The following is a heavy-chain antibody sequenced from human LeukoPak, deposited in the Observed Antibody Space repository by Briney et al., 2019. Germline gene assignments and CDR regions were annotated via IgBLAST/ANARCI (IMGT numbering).Heavy chain of an antibody. J-gene: IGHJ5*02. CDR1: GFTFDDYA. CDR2: ISWNSGSI. CDR3: AKEGGTLYCSSTSCSPGWFDP. V-gene: IGHV3-9*01. Sequence: PGRSLRLSCAASGFTFDDYAMHWVRQAPGKGLEWVSGISWNSGSIGYADSVKGRFTISRDNAKNSLYLQMNSLRAEDTALYYCAKEGGTLYCSSTSCSPGWFDPWGQGTLATVSS. D-gene: IGHD2-2*01.